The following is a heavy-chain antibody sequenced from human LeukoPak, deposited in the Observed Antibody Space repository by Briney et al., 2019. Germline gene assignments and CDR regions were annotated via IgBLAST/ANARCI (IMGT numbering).Heavy chain of an antibody. D-gene: IGHD7-27*01. CDR2: IYYSGST. CDR1: GGSISSYY. CDR3: ATYWGGIHFNAFDI. J-gene: IGHJ3*02. V-gene: IGHV4-59*08. Sequence: SETLSLTCTVSGGSISSYYWSWIRQPPGKGLEWIGYIYYSGSTNYNPSLKSRVTISVDTSKNQFSLKLSSVTAADTAVYYCATYWGGIHFNAFDIWGQGTMVTVSS.